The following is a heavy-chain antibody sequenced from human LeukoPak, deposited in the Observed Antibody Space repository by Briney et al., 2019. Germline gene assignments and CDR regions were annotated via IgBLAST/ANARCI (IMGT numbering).Heavy chain of an antibody. V-gene: IGHV3-74*01. J-gene: IGHJ3*02. CDR1: GFTFSGYW. D-gene: IGHD3-16*01. CDR2: ITGDGSST. CDR3: ARGGVPGAFDI. Sequence: PGGSLRLSCAASGFTFSGYWMHWARQAPGKGLGWVSRITGDGSSTTYADSVKGRFTISRDNAKNVLYLQMSSLRAEDTAVYYCARGGVPGAFDIWGQGTMVTVSS.